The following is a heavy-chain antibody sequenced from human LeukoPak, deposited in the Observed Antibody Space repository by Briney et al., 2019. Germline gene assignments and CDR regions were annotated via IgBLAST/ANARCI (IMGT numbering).Heavy chain of an antibody. V-gene: IGHV4-38-2*01. CDR2: IYHSGST. J-gene: IGHJ5*02. D-gene: IGHD6-19*01. Sequence: SETLSLTCAVSGYSISSGYYWGWIRQPPGKGLEWIGSIYHSGSTYYNPSLKSRVTISVDTSKNQFYLKLSSVAAADTAVFYCARGSGWTSGWFDPWGQGTLVTVSS. CDR1: GYSISSGYY. CDR3: ARGSGWTSGWFDP.